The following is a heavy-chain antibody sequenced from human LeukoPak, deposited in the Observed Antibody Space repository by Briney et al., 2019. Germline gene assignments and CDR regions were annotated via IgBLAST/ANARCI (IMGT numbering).Heavy chain of an antibody. CDR1: GFTFSSYA. CDR2: ISGSGGST. V-gene: IGHV3-23*01. D-gene: IGHD3-22*01. Sequence: GGSLRLSCAASGFTFSSYAMSWVRQAPGKGLEWVSAISGSGGSTYYADSVKGRFTISRDNSKNTLYLQMNSLRAEDTAVYYCAKKKYYYDSSGYHDYWGQGTLVTVSS. CDR3: AKKKYYYDSSGYHDY. J-gene: IGHJ4*02.